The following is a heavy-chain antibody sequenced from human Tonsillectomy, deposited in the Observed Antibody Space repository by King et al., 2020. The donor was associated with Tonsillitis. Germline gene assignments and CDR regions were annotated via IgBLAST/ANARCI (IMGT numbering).Heavy chain of an antibody. Sequence: QLVQSGAEVKKPGASVKVSCKASGYTFTSYYMHWVRQAPGQGLEWMGIINPSGGSTSYAQKFQGRVTNTADESTSTAYMELSSLRSEDTAVYYFATTLGLLPPEGYWGQGTLVTVSS. CDR2: INPSGGST. CDR3: ATTLGLLPPEGY. D-gene: IGHD2/OR15-2a*01. CDR1: GYTFTSYY. J-gene: IGHJ4*02. V-gene: IGHV1-46*01.